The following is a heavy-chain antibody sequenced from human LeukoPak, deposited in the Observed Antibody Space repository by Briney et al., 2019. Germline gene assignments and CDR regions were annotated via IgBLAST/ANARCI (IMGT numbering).Heavy chain of an antibody. J-gene: IGHJ4*02. V-gene: IGHV4-4*02. CDR3: AVNAVTYYYGSGSYPREC. D-gene: IGHD3-10*01. Sequence: SGTLSLTCVVSGGSISSSNWWSWVRQPPGKGLEWIGEIYHSGSTNYNPSLKSRVTISVDKSKNQFSLKLSSVTAADTAVYYRAVNAVTYYYGSGSYPRECWGQGTLVTVSS. CDR2: IYHSGST. CDR1: GGSISSSNW.